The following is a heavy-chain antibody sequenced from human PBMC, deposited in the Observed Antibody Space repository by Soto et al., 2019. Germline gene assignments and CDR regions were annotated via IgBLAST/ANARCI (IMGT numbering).Heavy chain of an antibody. Sequence: SVKVSCKASGFTFTSSAVQWVRQARGQRLEWIGWIVVGSGNTNYAQKFQERVTITRDMSTSTAYMELSSLRSEDTAVYYCAAATRGATGTDYYYGMDIWGQATTVTVSS. V-gene: IGHV1-58*01. CDR3: AAATRGATGTDYYYGMDI. CDR2: IVVGSGNT. CDR1: GFTFTSSA. D-gene: IGHD1-26*01. J-gene: IGHJ6*02.